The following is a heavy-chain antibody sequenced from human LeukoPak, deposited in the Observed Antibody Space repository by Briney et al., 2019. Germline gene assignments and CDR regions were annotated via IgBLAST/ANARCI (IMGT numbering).Heavy chain of an antibody. V-gene: IGHV4-34*01. J-gene: IGHJ4*02. CDR3: ARGRSERDNCGGDCHGLDRNFDY. CDR2: INHSGST. Sequence: SETLSLTCAVYGGSFSGYYWSWIRQPPGKGLEWIGEINHSGSTNYNPSLKSRVTISVDTSKNQFSLKLSSVTAADTAVYYCARGRSERDNCGGDCHGLDRNFDYWGQGTLVTVSS. D-gene: IGHD2-21*02. CDR1: GGSFSGYY.